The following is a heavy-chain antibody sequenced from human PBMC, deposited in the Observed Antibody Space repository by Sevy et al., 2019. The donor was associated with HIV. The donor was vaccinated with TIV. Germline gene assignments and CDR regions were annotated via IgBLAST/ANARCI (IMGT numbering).Heavy chain of an antibody. Sequence: GGSLRLSCAASGFTVSSNYMSWVRQAPGKGLEWVSVIYSGGSTYYADSVKGRFTISRDNSKKTLYLQMNSLRAEDTAVYYCARGPDYYDSSGYYLAEFYFDYWGQGTLVTVSS. CDR3: ARGPDYYDSSGYYLAEFYFDY. J-gene: IGHJ4*02. V-gene: IGHV3-53*01. CDR1: GFTVSSNY. D-gene: IGHD3-22*01. CDR2: IYSGGST.